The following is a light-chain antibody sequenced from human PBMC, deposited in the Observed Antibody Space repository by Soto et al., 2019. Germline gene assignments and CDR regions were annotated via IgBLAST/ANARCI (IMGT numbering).Light chain of an antibody. V-gene: IGKV4-1*01. CDR2: WAS. CDR1: QSVLYSSNNKNY. Sequence: DIVMTQSPDSLAVSLGERATINCKSSQSVLYSSNNKNYLAWYQQKPGQPPKLLIYWASTRESGVPDRFSGSESGTDFNLTISSLQAEDVSVYYCQQYYSTSYTFGQATKLEIK. J-gene: IGKJ2*01. CDR3: QQYYSTSYT.